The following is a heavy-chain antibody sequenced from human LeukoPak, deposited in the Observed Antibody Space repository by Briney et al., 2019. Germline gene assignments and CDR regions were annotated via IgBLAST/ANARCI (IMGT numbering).Heavy chain of an antibody. CDR2: ISASGAST. CDR1: GFTFNSSA. V-gene: IGHV3-23*01. Sequence: GGSLRLSCAASGFTFNSSAMSWVRQAPGKGLEWVSAISASGASTFYADFVKGRFTISRDNSKNTLYLQMNSLRAEDTVVYYCARDCSTTTCYKAFDYWGQGTLVTVSS. D-gene: IGHD2-2*02. CDR3: ARDCSTTTCYKAFDY. J-gene: IGHJ4*02.